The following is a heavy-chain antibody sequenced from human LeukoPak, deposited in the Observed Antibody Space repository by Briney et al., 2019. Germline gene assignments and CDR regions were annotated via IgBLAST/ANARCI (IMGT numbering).Heavy chain of an antibody. D-gene: IGHD3-22*01. CDR1: GYTLTELS. Sequence: ASVKVSCKVSGYTLTELSMHWVRQAPGKGLEWMGGFDSEDVETIYAQKFQGRVTMTEDTSTDTAYMELSSLRSEDTAAYYCATGYYDSSGYFYLLAFDIWGQGTMVTVSS. CDR2: FDSEDVET. CDR3: ATGYYDSSGYFYLLAFDI. V-gene: IGHV1-24*01. J-gene: IGHJ3*02.